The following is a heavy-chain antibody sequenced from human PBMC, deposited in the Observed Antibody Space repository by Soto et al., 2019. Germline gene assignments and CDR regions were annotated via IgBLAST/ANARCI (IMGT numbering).Heavy chain of an antibody. Sequence: QVQLQESGPGLVKPSETLSLTCTVSGGSLSGGVYSWSCIRQPPGKGLEWIGHIFDSGSTYYNPSLKSRLTISVATSKNQFSLRLSSVTAAATAVYYCAREIKPLTNDWYFYLWGRGTLVTVSS. V-gene: IGHV4-30-4*01. D-gene: IGHD2-8*01. CDR1: GGSLSGGVYS. CDR2: IFDSGST. CDR3: AREIKPLTNDWYFYL. J-gene: IGHJ2*01.